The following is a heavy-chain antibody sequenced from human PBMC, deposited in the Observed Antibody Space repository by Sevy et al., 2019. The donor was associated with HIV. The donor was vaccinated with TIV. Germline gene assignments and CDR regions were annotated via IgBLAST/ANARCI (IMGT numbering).Heavy chain of an antibody. CDR3: TTTYPGYYYDSSGYYLFDY. D-gene: IGHD3-22*01. CDR1: GFTFSNAW. CDR2: IKSKTDGGTT. J-gene: IGHJ4*02. Sequence: GGSLRLSCAASGFTFSNAWMSWVRQAPGKGLEWVGRIKSKTDGGTTDYAAPVKGRFTILRDDSKNTLYLKMNSLKTSKKAVYYCTTTYPGYYYDSSGYYLFDYWGQGTLVTVSS. V-gene: IGHV3-15*01.